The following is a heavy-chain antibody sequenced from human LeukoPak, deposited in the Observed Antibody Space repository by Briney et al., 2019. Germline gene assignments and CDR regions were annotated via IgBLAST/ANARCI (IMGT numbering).Heavy chain of an antibody. D-gene: IGHD1-26*01. CDR3: ASGTTTTIFNY. CDR2: INSDGSST. CDR1: GFTFSSYW. Sequence: PGGSLRLSCAASGFTFSSYWMHWVRQAPGKGLVWVSRINSDGSSTSYADSVKGRFTISRDNAKNTLYLQMNSLRAEDTAVYYCASGTTTTIFNYWGQGTLVTVSS. V-gene: IGHV3-74*01. J-gene: IGHJ4*02.